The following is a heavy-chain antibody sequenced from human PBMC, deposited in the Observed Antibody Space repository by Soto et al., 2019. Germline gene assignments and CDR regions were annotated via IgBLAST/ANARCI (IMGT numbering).Heavy chain of an antibody. D-gene: IGHD2-15*01. V-gene: IGHV3-21*01. CDR1: GFTFRSFT. CDR2: ISSNSAYI. Sequence: GGSLRLSCAASGFTFRSFTMNWVRQAPGKGLEWVSTISSNSAYIYYTDALRGRFTISRDNAKNSLHLQMNSLRDEDTAVYYCARDALVVVVAAPGGMDVWGQGTTVTVSS. J-gene: IGHJ6*02. CDR3: ARDALVVVVAAPGGMDV.